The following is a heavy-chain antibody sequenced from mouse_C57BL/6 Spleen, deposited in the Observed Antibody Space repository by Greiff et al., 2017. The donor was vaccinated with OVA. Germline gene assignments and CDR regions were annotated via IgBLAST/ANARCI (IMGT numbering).Heavy chain of an antibody. CDR1: GFTFTDYY. CDR2: IRNKANGYTT. Sequence: EVKLMESGGGLVQPGGSLSLSCAASGFTFTDYYMSWVRQPPGKALEWLGFIRNKANGYTTEYSASVKGRFTISRDNSQSILYLQMNALRAEDSATYYCARYIRDSSGDWAWFAYWGQGTLVTVSA. V-gene: IGHV7-3*01. D-gene: IGHD3-2*02. J-gene: IGHJ3*01. CDR3: ARYIRDSSGDWAWFAY.